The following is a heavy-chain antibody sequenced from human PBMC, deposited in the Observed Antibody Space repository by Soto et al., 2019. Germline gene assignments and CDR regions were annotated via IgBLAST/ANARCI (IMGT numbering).Heavy chain of an antibody. CDR1: GFTLTTYS. CDR3: ARDASGWSRDY. CDR2: ISITNHV. Sequence: GSLRLSCAASGFTLTTYSMSWVRQAPGKGPEWVSTISITNHVYYADSVRGRFTISRDSAKNSLSLQMNSLRAEDTAVYFCARDASGWSRDYWGQGTLVTVSS. V-gene: IGHV3-21*01. J-gene: IGHJ4*02. D-gene: IGHD6-19*01.